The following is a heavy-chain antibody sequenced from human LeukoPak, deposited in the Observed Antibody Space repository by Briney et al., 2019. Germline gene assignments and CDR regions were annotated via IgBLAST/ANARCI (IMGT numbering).Heavy chain of an antibody. CDR1: GYTFTSYG. D-gene: IGHD3-10*01. J-gene: IGHJ4*02. CDR3: ARDERISTMVRGVIMPIDY. CDR2: ISAYNGNT. V-gene: IGHV1-18*01. Sequence: GASVKVSCKASGYTFTSYGISWVRQAPGQGLEWMGWISAYNGNTNYAQKLQGRVTMTTDTSTSTAYMELRSLRSDGTAVYYCARDERISTMVRGVIMPIDYWGQGTLVTVSS.